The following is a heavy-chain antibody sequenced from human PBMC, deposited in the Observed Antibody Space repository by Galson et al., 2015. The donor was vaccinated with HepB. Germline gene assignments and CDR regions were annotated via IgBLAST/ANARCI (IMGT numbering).Heavy chain of an antibody. CDR1: GFTFSSDN. Sequence: SLRLSCAASGFTFSSDNMHWVRQAPVKGLEWVAIISPDGNTIYYADSVRGRFTISKDNSKSTLFLQVDSLRPEDTAVYYCARDFKWNYDYWGQGILVTVSS. J-gene: IGHJ4*02. CDR2: ISPDGNTI. CDR3: ARDFKWNYDY. V-gene: IGHV3-30-3*01. D-gene: IGHD1-26*01.